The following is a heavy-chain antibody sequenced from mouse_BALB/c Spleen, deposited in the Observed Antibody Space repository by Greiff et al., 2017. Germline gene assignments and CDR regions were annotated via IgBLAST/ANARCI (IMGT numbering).Heavy chain of an antibody. CDR2: ISSGGSYT. CDR3: TRDRYDPYYAMDY. D-gene: IGHD2-14*01. Sequence: EVQLVESGGGLVKPGGSLKLSCAASGFTFSSYTMSWVRQTPEKRLEWVATISSGGSYTYYPDSVKGRFTISRDNAKNTLYLQMSSLKSEDTAMYYCTRDRYDPYYAMDYWGQGTSVTVSS. CDR1: GFTFSSYT. V-gene: IGHV5-6-4*01. J-gene: IGHJ4*01.